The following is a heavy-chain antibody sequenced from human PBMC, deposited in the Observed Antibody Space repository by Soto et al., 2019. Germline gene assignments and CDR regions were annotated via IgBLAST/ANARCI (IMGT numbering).Heavy chain of an antibody. CDR3: AVLWFGEPARFDY. CDR2: IYSGGNT. V-gene: IGHV3-66*01. J-gene: IGHJ4*02. Sequence: EVQLVESGGTLVQPGGSLRLSCAASGFTVSSNYVSWVRQAPGKGLEWVSVIYSGGNTYYADSVKGRFTISRDNPKNTVYLQLSSLRAEDTAVYYCAVLWFGEPARFDYWGQGTLVTVSS. CDR1: GFTVSSNY. D-gene: IGHD3-10*01.